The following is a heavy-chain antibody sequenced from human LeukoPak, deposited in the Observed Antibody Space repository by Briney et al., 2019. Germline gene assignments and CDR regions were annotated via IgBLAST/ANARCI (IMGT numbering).Heavy chain of an antibody. CDR3: GRGARPPHYYYYMDV. Sequence: PGGSLRLSCAASGFTFSSYAMHWVRQAPGKGLEWVAVISYDGSNKYYADSVKGRFTISRDNSKNTLYLQMNSLRAEDTAVYYCGRGARPPHYYYYMDVWGKGTTVTVSS. CDR2: ISYDGSNK. V-gene: IGHV3-30*04. D-gene: IGHD5-12*01. CDR1: GFTFSSYA. J-gene: IGHJ6*03.